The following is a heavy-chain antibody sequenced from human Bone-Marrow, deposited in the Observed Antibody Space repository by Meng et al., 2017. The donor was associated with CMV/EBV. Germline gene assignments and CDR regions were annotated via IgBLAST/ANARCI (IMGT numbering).Heavy chain of an antibody. CDR3: AREGVPAARYNWFDP. J-gene: IGHJ5*02. V-gene: IGHV3-21*01. CDR2: ISSSSSYI. D-gene: IGHD2-2*01. Sequence: GESLKISCAASGFTFSSYSMNWVRQAPGKGLEWVSSISSSSSYIYYADSVKGRFTISRDNAKNSPYLQMNSLRAEDTAVYYCAREGVPAARYNWFDPWGQGTLVTVSS. CDR1: GFTFSSYS.